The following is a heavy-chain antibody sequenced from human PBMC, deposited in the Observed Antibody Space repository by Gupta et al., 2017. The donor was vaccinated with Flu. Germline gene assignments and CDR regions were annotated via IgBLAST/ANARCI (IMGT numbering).Heavy chain of an antibody. CDR1: GFSLSNARMG. D-gene: IGHD2-15*01. J-gene: IGHJ2*01. CDR3: ARIPQGRCSGGSCYATWYFDL. Sequence: QVTLKESGPVLVKPTETLTLTCTVSGFSLSNARMGVSWIRQPPGKALEWLAHIFSNDEKSYSTSLKSRLTISKDTSKSQVVLTMTNMDPVDTATYYCARIPQGRCSGGSCYATWYFDLWGRGTLVTVSS. V-gene: IGHV2-26*01. CDR2: IFSNDEK.